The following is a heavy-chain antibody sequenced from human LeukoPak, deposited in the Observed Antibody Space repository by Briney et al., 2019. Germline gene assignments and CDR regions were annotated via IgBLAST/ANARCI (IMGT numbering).Heavy chain of an antibody. Sequence: PGGSLRLSCAASGFTFRTYWMNWVRQAPGKGLEWVASIKQDGSENYYVDSVKGRFTISRDNAKNSLYLQMNSLRAEDTALYYCAKALRGYSYGYYFQHWGQGTLVTVSS. CDR3: AKALRGYSYGYYFQH. CDR2: IKQDGSEN. D-gene: IGHD5-18*01. V-gene: IGHV3-7*03. J-gene: IGHJ1*01. CDR1: GFTFRTYW.